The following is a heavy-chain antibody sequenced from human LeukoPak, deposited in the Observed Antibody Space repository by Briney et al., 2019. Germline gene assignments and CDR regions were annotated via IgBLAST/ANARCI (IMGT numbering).Heavy chain of an antibody. CDR2: IIPILGIA. D-gene: IGHD3-9*01. J-gene: IGHJ6*02. CDR3: ASTGKYYDILTGYWVV. Sequence: ASMKVSCKASGGTFSSYAISWVRQAPGQGLEWMGRIIPILGIANYAQKFQGRVTITADKSTSTAYMELSSLRSEDTAVYYCASTGKYYDILTGYWVVWGQGTTVTVSS. V-gene: IGHV1-69*04. CDR1: GGTFSSYA.